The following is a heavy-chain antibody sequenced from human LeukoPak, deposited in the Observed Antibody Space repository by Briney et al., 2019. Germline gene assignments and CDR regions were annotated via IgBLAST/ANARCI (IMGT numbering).Heavy chain of an antibody. Sequence: GESLKISCKGSGYSFTSYWISWVRQMPGKGLEWMGRIDPSDSYTNYSPSFQGHVTISADKSISTAYLQWNSLKASDTAMYYCARHVNATYYYDSSGYYPLDYWGQGTLVTVSS. CDR2: IDPSDSYT. V-gene: IGHV5-10-1*01. J-gene: IGHJ4*02. D-gene: IGHD3-22*01. CDR3: ARHVNATYYYDSSGYYPLDY. CDR1: GYSFTSYW.